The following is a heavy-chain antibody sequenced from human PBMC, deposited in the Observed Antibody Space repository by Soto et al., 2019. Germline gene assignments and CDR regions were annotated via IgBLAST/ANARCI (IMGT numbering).Heavy chain of an antibody. Sequence: ASVKVSCKASGYTFTSYAMHWVRQAPGQRLEWMGWINAGNGNTKYSQKFQGRVTITRDTSASTAYMELSSLRSEDTAVYYCARSTVTTYAFDIWGQGTMVTVSS. D-gene: IGHD4-17*01. CDR3: ARSTVTTYAFDI. V-gene: IGHV1-3*01. CDR1: GYTFTSYA. J-gene: IGHJ3*02. CDR2: INAGNGNT.